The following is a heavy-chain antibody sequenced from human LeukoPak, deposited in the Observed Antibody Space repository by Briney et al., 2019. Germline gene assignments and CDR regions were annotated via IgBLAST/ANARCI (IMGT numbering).Heavy chain of an antibody. Sequence: PGRSLRLSCAASGFTFSSYGMHWVRQAPGKGLEWVAVISYDGSNKYYADSVKGRFTISRDNSKNTLYLQMNSLRTDDTAMYYCARTEYCIRGSCYGLAFDVWGQGTMVTVSS. J-gene: IGHJ3*01. D-gene: IGHD2-15*01. CDR2: ISYDGSNK. CDR1: GFTFSSYG. CDR3: ARTEYCIRGSCYGLAFDV. V-gene: IGHV3-30*03.